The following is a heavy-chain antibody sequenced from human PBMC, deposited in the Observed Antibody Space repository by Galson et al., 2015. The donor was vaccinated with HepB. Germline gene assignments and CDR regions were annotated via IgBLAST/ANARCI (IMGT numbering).Heavy chain of an antibody. J-gene: IGHJ6*02. CDR3: ARTWELTPYYYYGMDV. CDR1: GDSVSSNSAA. D-gene: IGHD1-26*01. Sequence: CAISGDSVSSNSAAWNWIRQSPSRGLEWLGRTYYRSKWYNDYAVSVKSRITINPDTSKNQFSLQLNSVTPEDTAVYYCARTWELTPYYYYGMDVWGQGTTVTVSS. CDR2: TYYRSKWYN. V-gene: IGHV6-1*01.